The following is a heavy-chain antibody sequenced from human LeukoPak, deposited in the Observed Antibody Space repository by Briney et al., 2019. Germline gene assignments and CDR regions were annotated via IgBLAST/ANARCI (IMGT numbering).Heavy chain of an antibody. Sequence: PSETLSLTCTVSGGSISSSSYYWGWIRQPPGKGLEWIGEINHSGSTNYNPSLKSRVTISVDTSKNQFSLKLSSVTAADTAVYYCARGFAVTTNYYYYMDVWGKGTTVTVSS. D-gene: IGHD4-11*01. CDR1: GGSISSSSYY. CDR3: ARGFAVTTNYYYYMDV. J-gene: IGHJ6*03. V-gene: IGHV4-39*07. CDR2: INHSGST.